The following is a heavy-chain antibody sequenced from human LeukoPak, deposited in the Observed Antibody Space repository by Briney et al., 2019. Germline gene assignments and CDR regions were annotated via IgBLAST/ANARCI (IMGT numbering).Heavy chain of an antibody. J-gene: IGHJ6*02. CDR2: ISSSSSTI. Sequence: PGGSLRLSCAASGFTFSSYSMNWVRQAPGKGLEWVSYISSSSSTIYYADSVKGRFTISRDNAKNSLYLQMNSLRAGDTAVYYCARDNKDYYYYYGMDVWGQGTTVTVSS. CDR3: ARDNKDYYYYYGMDV. CDR1: GFTFSSYS. D-gene: IGHD1/OR15-1a*01. V-gene: IGHV3-48*04.